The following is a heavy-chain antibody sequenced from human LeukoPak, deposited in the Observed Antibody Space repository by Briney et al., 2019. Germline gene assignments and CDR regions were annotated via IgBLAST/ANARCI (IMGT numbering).Heavy chain of an antibody. V-gene: IGHV4-39*07. CDR1: GGSISSSSYY. J-gene: IGHJ6*03. CDR2: IYYSGST. CDR3: ARDEGDFWSGFTYYYMDV. D-gene: IGHD3-3*01. Sequence: PSETLSLTCTVSGGSISSSSYYWGWIRQPPGKGLEWIGSIYYSGSTYYNPSLKSRATISVDRSKNQFSLKLSSVTAADTAVYYCARDEGDFWSGFTYYYMDVWGKGTAVTVSS.